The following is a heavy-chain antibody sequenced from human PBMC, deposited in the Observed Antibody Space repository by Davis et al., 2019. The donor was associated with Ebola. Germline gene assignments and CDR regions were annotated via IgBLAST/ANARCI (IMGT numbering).Heavy chain of an antibody. CDR1: GYTFTSHG. D-gene: IGHD6-6*01. CDR2: INPNSGGT. J-gene: IGHJ4*02. V-gene: IGHV1-2*02. Sequence: ASVKVSCKASGYTFTSHGISWVRQAPGQGLEWMGWINPNSGGTNYAQKFQGRVTMTRDTSISTAYMELSRLRSDDTAVYYCAKVRMYYSSSPVFDYWGQGTLVTVSS. CDR3: AKVRMYYSSSPVFDY.